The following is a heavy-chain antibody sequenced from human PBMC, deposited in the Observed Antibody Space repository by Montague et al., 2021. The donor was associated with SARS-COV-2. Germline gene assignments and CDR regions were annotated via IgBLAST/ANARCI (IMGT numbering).Heavy chain of an antibody. CDR3: AGRVVVPAAMGHWYFDL. V-gene: IGHV4-39*01. D-gene: IGHD2-2*01. CDR2: IDYSGXT. J-gene: IGHJ2*01. CDR1: GGSISSSSYY. Sequence: SETLSLTCTVSGGSISSSSYYWGWIRQPPGKGLEWIGSIDYSGXTXYXXXXKXRVTISVDASKNQFSLKLSSVTAADTAVYYCAGRVVVPAAMGHWYFDLWGRGTLVTVSS.